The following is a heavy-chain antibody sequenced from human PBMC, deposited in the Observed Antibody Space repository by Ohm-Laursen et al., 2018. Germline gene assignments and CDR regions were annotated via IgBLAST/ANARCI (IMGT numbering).Heavy chain of an antibody. D-gene: IGHD3-9*01. CDR2: IYNSGST. CDR3: VRNFNWENPYNFAY. J-gene: IGHJ4*02. V-gene: IGHV4-59*01. CDR1: GGSISTYY. Sequence: SETLSLTWTVSGGSISTYYWSWIRQPPGKGLEWIGYIYNSGSTAYNPSLESRVTISLDTSRNQFSLRLTSLTAADTAVYYCVRNFNWENPYNFAYWGQGILVTVSS.